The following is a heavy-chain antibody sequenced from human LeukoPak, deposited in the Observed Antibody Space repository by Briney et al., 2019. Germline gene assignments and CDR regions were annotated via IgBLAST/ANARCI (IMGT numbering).Heavy chain of an antibody. CDR1: GGSVTSGSYY. V-gene: IGHV4-61*01. CDR3: ARAEGGRAFDI. Sequence: SETLSLTCTVSGGSVTSGSYYWSWIRQPPGKGLEWIGYVYYTGGTNYSPSLKSRVTRSVDTSKNQFSLRLSSVTAADTAVYYCARAEGGRAFDIWGQGTMVTVSS. J-gene: IGHJ3*02. D-gene: IGHD1-26*01. CDR2: VYYTGGT.